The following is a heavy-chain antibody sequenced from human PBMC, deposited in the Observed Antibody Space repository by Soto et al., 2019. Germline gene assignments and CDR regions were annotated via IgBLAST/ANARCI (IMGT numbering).Heavy chain of an antibody. CDR2: ISYEGSNK. V-gene: IGHV3-30-3*01. J-gene: IGHJ4*02. D-gene: IGHD1-1*01. CDR3: ARTDGGSYKSYFDY. CDR1: GFSFSSYA. Sequence: QVQLVESGGGVVQPGRSLRLSCAASGFSFSSYAMHWVRQAPGKGLEWVAIISYEGSNKYYADSVKGRFTISRDNSKNTLNLQMNSLRTDDTAVYYCARTDGGSYKSYFDYWGQGTPVTVSS.